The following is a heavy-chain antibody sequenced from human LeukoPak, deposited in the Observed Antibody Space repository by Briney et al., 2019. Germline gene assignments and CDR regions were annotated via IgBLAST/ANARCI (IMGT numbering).Heavy chain of an antibody. V-gene: IGHV4-38-2*02. CDR1: GYSISSGYY. CDR2: IYHSGST. J-gene: IGHJ4*02. CDR3: ANMGGFSGWYRFFDY. Sequence: KPSETLSLTCTVSGYSISSGYYWGWIRQPPGKGLEWIGSIYHSGSTYYNPSLKSRVTISVDTSKNQFSLKLSSVTAADTAVYYCANMGGFSGWYRFFDYWGQGTLVTVSS. D-gene: IGHD6-19*01.